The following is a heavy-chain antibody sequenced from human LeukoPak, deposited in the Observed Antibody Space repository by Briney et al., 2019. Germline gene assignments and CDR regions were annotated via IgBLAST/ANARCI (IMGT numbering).Heavy chain of an antibody. CDR3: ARHSGYCSSTSCYAGGYYYYYGMDV. Sequence: GESLKISCKGSGYSFTSYWIGWVRQMPGKGLEWMGIIYPGDSDTRYSPSFQGQVTISADKSISTAYLQWSSLKASDTAMYYCARHSGYCSSTSCYAGGYYYYYGMDVWGQGTTVTVSS. D-gene: IGHD2-2*01. CDR2: IYPGDSDT. CDR1: GYSFTSYW. V-gene: IGHV5-51*01. J-gene: IGHJ6*02.